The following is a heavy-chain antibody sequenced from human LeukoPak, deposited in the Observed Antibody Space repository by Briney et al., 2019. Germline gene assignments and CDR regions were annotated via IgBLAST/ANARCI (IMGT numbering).Heavy chain of an antibody. J-gene: IGHJ6*02. Sequence: ASVKVSCKASGYTFTSYYMHWVRQAPGQGLEWMGIINPSGGSTSYAQKFQGRVTMTRDTSTSTVYMELSSLRSEDTAVYYCARGSVRRSGYRIYYYYYYGMDVWGQGTTVTVSS. V-gene: IGHV1-46*01. CDR1: GYTFTSYY. D-gene: IGHD3-22*01. CDR2: INPSGGST. CDR3: ARGSVRRSGYRIYYYYYYGMDV.